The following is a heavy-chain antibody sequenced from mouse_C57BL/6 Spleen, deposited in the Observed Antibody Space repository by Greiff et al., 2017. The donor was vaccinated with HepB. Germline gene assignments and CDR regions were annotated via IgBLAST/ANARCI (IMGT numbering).Heavy chain of an antibody. CDR3: ARDDGNYQAWFAY. CDR1: GFTFSSYA. D-gene: IGHD2-1*01. V-gene: IGHV5-4*01. Sequence: EVQRVESGGGLVKPGGSLKLSCAASGFTFSSYAMSWVRQTPEKRLEWVATISDGGSYTYYPDNVKGRFTISRDNAKNNLYLQMSHLKSEDTAMYYCARDDGNYQAWFAYWGQGTLVTVSA. J-gene: IGHJ3*01. CDR2: ISDGGSYT.